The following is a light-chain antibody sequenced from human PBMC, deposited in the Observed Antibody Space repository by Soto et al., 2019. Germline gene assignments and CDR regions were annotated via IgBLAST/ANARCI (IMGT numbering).Light chain of an antibody. CDR1: QSISSY. Sequence: EILLTQYPATLSLSPGERATLSCRASQSISSYLGWHQQKPGQAPRLLIYDASNRATGIPARFSGSRSGTDFTLTISSLEPEDFAVYFCHQRNKFGQGTRLEIK. CDR2: DAS. CDR3: HQRNK. J-gene: IGKJ5*01. V-gene: IGKV3-11*01.